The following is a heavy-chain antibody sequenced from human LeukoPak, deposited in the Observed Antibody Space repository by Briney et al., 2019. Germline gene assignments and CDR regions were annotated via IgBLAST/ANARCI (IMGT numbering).Heavy chain of an antibody. CDR1: GFTFSSYG. J-gene: IGHJ6*03. D-gene: IGHD1-20*01. CDR2: IWYDGSNK. Sequence: PGGSLRLSCAASGFTFSSYGMHWVRQAPGKGLGWVAVIWYDGSNKYYADSVKGRFTISRDNSKNTLYLQMNSLRAEDTAVYYCAKKGYNWNPNYYYYMDVWGKGTTVTVSS. V-gene: IGHV3-33*06. CDR3: AKKGYNWNPNYYYYMDV.